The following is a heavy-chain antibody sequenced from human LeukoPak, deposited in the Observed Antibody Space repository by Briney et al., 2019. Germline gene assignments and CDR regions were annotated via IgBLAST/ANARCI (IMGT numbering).Heavy chain of an antibody. V-gene: IGHV3-73*01. D-gene: IGHD3-10*01. J-gene: IGHJ4*02. CDR2: IRSKANSYAT. Sequence: PGGSLRLSRAASGFTFSGSAMHWVRQASGKGLEWVGRIRSKANSYATAYAASVKGGFTISRDDSKNTAYLQMNSLKTEDTAVYYCTRNIWFGAPFDYWGQGTLVTVSS. CDR1: GFTFSGSA. CDR3: TRNIWFGAPFDY.